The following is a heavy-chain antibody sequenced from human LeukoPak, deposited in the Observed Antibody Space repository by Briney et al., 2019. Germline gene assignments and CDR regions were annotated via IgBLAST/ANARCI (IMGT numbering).Heavy chain of an antibody. D-gene: IGHD3-16*01. CDR2: FEYGGST. J-gene: IGHJ6*03. V-gene: IGHV4-39*07. Sequence: PSETLSLTCTVSGGSISSSTYYWGWIRQAPGKGLEWIGSFEYGGSTYYNPSLKSRVTISVDTSKNQFSLKLSSVTAADTAVYYCAQAASSEGAYYYYMDVWGKGATVTISS. CDR1: GGSISSSTYY. CDR3: AQAASSEGAYYYYMDV.